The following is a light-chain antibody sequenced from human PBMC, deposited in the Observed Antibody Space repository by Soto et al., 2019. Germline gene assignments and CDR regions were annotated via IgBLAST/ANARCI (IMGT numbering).Light chain of an antibody. J-gene: IGLJ3*02. Sequence: QSALTQPASVSGSPRQSITISCTGTSSDVGSYNLVSWYQQHPGKAPKLMIYEGSKRPSGVSNRFSGSKSGNTASLTISGLQAEDEADYYCCSYAGSTWVFGGGTQLTVL. V-gene: IGLV2-23*01. CDR2: EGS. CDR3: CSYAGSTWV. CDR1: SSDVGSYNL.